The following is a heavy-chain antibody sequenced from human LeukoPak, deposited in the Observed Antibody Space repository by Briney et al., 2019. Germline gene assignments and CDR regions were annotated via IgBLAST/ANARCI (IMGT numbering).Heavy chain of an antibody. Sequence: PGGSLRLSCAASGFTFSSYSMNWVRQAPGKGLEWVSSISSGSSYIYYADSVKGRFTISRDNAKNSLYLRMNSLRAEDTAVYYCARAYGDYVFDYWGQGTLVTVSS. J-gene: IGHJ4*02. D-gene: IGHD4-17*01. CDR1: GFTFSSYS. CDR3: ARAYGDYVFDY. CDR2: ISSGSSYI. V-gene: IGHV3-21*01.